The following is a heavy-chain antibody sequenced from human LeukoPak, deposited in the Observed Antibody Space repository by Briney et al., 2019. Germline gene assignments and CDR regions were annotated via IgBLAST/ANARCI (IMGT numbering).Heavy chain of an antibody. CDR1: GYSISTGYY. J-gene: IGHJ4*02. D-gene: IGHD3-3*01. Sequence: PSETLSLTCTVSGYSISTGYYWDWIRQPPGKGLEWIGTFYHGGSTYYNPSLKSRVTTSVDTSKNQFSLNLTSVTAADTAVYYCARLSLKVLEWSPTKGKETYYFDSWGQGTLVTVSS. V-gene: IGHV4-38-2*02. CDR3: ARLSLKVLEWSPTKGKETYYFDS. CDR2: FYHGGST.